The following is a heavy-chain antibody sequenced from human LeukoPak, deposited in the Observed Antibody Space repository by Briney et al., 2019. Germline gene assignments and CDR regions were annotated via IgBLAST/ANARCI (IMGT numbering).Heavy chain of an antibody. V-gene: IGHV3-74*01. CDR3: ARDLSFSPDY. Sequence: GGSLRLSCAASGFTFGSSWMHWVRQVPGKGLVWVSHISPDGDFKDYADSVKGRFIISRDNAKNTLFLQMNRLRAEDTALYFCARDLSFSPDYWGQGTLVTVSS. CDR1: GFTFGSSW. CDR2: ISPDGDFK. J-gene: IGHJ4*02.